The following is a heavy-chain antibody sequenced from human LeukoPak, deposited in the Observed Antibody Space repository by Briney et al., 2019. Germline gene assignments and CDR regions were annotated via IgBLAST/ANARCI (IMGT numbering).Heavy chain of an antibody. V-gene: IGHV3-74*01. D-gene: IGHD3-22*01. Sequence: GGSLRLSCAASGVTFSSHWMHWVRQAPGKGLVWVSRINRDGSSTTYADSVRGRFTISRDNAKNTLFLQMNSLRAEDTAVYYCARGSSYYYDNRGYYSFYYFDFWGQGTLVTVPS. CDR2: INRDGSST. CDR3: ARGSSYYYDNRGYYSFYYFDF. J-gene: IGHJ4*02. CDR1: GVTFSSHW.